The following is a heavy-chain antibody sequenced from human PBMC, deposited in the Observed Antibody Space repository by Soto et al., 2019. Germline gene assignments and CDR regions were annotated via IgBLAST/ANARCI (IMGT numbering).Heavy chain of an antibody. CDR3: AKDYRYCSGGSCYSGLGHDAFDM. CDR1: GFTFSTYA. J-gene: IGHJ3*02. CDR2: ISITGATT. V-gene: IGHV3-23*01. Sequence: GGSLRLSCAASGFTFSTYAMSWVRQAPGKGLEWVSGISITGATTNYADSVKGRFTISRDNSKNTLYLQMNSLRAEDTAVYYCAKDYRYCSGGSCYSGLGHDAFDMWGQGTMVTVSS. D-gene: IGHD2-15*01.